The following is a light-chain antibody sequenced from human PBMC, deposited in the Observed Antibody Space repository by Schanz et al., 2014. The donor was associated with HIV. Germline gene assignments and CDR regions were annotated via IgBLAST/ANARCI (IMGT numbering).Light chain of an antibody. CDR1: SSDVGDYDF. CDR2: EVS. CDR3: GSWDDNLKGAV. J-gene: IGLJ7*01. Sequence: QSALTQPPSASGSPGQSVTISCTGTSSDVGDYDFVSWYQQHPGKAPKVMIYEVSKRPSGVSDRFSGSKSGNTASLTVSGLQAEDEADYYCGSWDDNLKGAVFGGGTQLTVL. V-gene: IGLV2-8*01.